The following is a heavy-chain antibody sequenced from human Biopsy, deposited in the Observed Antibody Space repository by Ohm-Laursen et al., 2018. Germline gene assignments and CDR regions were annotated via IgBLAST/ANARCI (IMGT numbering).Heavy chain of an antibody. CDR2: ISDSGST. D-gene: IGHD2-15*01. CDR3: ARRGSGGRSFDH. V-gene: IGHV4-59*08. CDR1: GGSISSFY. J-gene: IGHJ4*02. Sequence: GTLSLTCVVSGGSISSFYWTWIRQPPGKGPEWIGDISDSGSTNYKPPLKSRVIISVDTSKNQFSLNLSSVTAADTAVYYCARRGSGGRSFDHWGQGTLVTVSS.